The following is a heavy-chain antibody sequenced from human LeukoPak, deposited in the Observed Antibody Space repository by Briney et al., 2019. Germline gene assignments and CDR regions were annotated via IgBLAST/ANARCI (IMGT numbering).Heavy chain of an antibody. V-gene: IGHV1-69*05. Sequence: SVKVSCKASGGTFSSYAIIWVRQAPGQGLEWMGGIIPIFGTANYAQKFQGRVTITTDESTSTAYMELSSLRSEDTAVYYCAREGVVAATSPWPSHFDYWGQGTLVTVSS. D-gene: IGHD2-15*01. CDR3: AREGVVAATSPWPSHFDY. J-gene: IGHJ4*02. CDR1: GGTFSSYA. CDR2: IIPIFGTA.